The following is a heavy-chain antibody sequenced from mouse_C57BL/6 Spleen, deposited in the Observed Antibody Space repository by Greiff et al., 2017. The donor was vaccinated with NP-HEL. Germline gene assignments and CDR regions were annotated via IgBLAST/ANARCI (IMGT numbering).Heavy chain of an antibody. CDR1: GYAFSSYW. J-gene: IGHJ4*01. Sequence: QVQLQQSGAELVKPGASVKISCKASGYAFSSYWMNWVKQRPGKGLEWIGQIYPGDGDTNNNGKFKGKATLTADKSSSTAYMQLSSLTSEDSAFYFCSRSCTGGFCYYAMDYWGQGTSVTVSS. D-gene: IGHD3-1*01. V-gene: IGHV1-80*01. CDR2: IYPGDGDT. CDR3: SRSCTGGFCYYAMDY.